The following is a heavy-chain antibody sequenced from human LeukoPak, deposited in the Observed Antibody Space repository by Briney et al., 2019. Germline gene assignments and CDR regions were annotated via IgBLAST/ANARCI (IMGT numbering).Heavy chain of an antibody. V-gene: IGHV4-59*12. Sequence: PSETLSLTCTVSGGSIRSYYWSWIRQPPGKGLEWVGYIFYSGTTDSNPSLKSRVTISVDTSKNQFSLKLTSVTAADTAVYYCAREGGFYRPLDYSGQGILVTVSS. D-gene: IGHD3-3*01. CDR3: AREGGFYRPLDY. CDR1: GGSIRSYY. CDR2: IFYSGTT. J-gene: IGHJ4*02.